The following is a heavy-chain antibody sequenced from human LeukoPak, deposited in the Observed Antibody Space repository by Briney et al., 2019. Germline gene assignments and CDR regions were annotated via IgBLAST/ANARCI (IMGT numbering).Heavy chain of an antibody. CDR1: GFTFSSYA. CDR2: ISGSGGST. D-gene: IGHD3-3*01. Sequence: GGSLRLSCAASGFTFSSYAMSWVRQASGKGLEWVSAISGSGGSTYYADSVKGRFTISRDNSKNTLYLQMNSLRAEDTAVYYCATAIFGVVLYFDYWGQGTLVTVSS. V-gene: IGHV3-23*01. J-gene: IGHJ4*02. CDR3: ATAIFGVVLYFDY.